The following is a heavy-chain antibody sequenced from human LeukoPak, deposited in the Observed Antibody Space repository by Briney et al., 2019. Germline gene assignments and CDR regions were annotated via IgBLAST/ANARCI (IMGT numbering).Heavy chain of an antibody. J-gene: IGHJ4*02. CDR1: GFIVSSKY. CDR3: AKVMELELLFPY. CDR2: IYSGDST. Sequence: GGSLRLSCAASGFIVSSKYMSWVRQAPGKGLEWVSVIYSGDSTYCADSVKGRFTISRDNSKNTLYLQMNSLRAEDTAVYYCAKVMELELLFPYWGQGTLVTVSS. D-gene: IGHD1-7*01. V-gene: IGHV3-53*01.